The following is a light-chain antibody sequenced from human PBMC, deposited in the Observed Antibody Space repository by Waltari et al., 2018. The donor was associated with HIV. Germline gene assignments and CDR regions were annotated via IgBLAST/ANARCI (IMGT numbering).Light chain of an antibody. CDR1: SIDVGGYTY. CDR3: SSYTSSSTYV. J-gene: IGLJ1*01. V-gene: IGLV2-14*03. CDR2: DVS. Sequence: QSALTQPPSVSGPPGQSITISCTGPSIDVGGYTYVSWYQKHPVKPPKLMIYDVSNRPSGVSNRFSGSKSGNTASLTISGLQAEDEADYYCSSYTSSSTYVFGTGTKVTVL.